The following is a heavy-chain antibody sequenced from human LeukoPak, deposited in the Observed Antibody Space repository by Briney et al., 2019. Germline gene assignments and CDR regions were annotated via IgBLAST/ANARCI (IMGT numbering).Heavy chain of an antibody. Sequence: PSETLSLTCSVSGGSISSLYWSWIRQPPGKGLEWIGYIYYTGSTNYIPSLKSRVTMFVDMSKNQFSLRLSSVTAADTAVYYCARHRAYSSSSPFDYWGQGTLVTVSS. CDR2: IYYTGST. V-gene: IGHV4-59*08. CDR3: ARHRAYSSSSPFDY. J-gene: IGHJ4*02. D-gene: IGHD6-6*01. CDR1: GGSISSLY.